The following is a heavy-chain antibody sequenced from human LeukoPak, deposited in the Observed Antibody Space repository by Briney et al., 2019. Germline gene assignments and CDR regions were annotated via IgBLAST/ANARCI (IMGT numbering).Heavy chain of an antibody. V-gene: IGHV3-7*01. Sequence: GGSLRLSCAASGFTFSSYWMSWVRQAPGKGLEWVANIKQDGSEKYYVDSVKGRFTISRDNAKNSLYLQMNSLRAEDTAVYYCAKGIAARPEYFQHWGQGTLVTVSS. D-gene: IGHD6-6*01. J-gene: IGHJ1*01. CDR1: GFTFSSYW. CDR3: AKGIAARPEYFQH. CDR2: IKQDGSEK.